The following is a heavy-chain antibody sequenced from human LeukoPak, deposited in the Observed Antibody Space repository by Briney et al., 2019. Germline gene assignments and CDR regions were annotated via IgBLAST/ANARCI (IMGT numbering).Heavy chain of an antibody. D-gene: IGHD3-9*01. Sequence: GGSLRLSCAASGFTFSSYGMHWVRQAPGKGLEWVAVIWYDGSNKYYADSVKGRFTISRDNSKNTLYLQMNSLRAEDTAVYYCARDASSYYDILTGYFDYWGQGTLVTVPS. J-gene: IGHJ4*02. CDR3: ARDASSYYDILTGYFDY. V-gene: IGHV3-33*01. CDR1: GFTFSSYG. CDR2: IWYDGSNK.